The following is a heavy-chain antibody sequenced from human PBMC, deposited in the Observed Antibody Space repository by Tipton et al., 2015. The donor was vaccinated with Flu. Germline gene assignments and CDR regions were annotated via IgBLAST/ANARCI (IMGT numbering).Heavy chain of an antibody. Sequence: LRLSCTVPGVSISSGGYYWSWIRQHSGKGLEWIGYIYYSGSTYYNPSLKSRVTISVDTSKNQFSLKLSSVTAADTAVYYCARGRLSSGYYYSWGQGTLVTVSS. CDR3: ARGRLSSGYYYS. CDR2: IYYSGST. J-gene: IGHJ4*02. CDR1: GVSISSGGYY. D-gene: IGHD3-22*01. V-gene: IGHV4-31*02.